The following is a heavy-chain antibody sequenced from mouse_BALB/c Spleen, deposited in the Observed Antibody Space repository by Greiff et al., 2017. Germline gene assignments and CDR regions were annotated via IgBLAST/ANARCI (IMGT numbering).Heavy chain of an antibody. CDR3: ADYGNFAY. CDR1: GFNIKDTY. J-gene: IGHJ3*01. V-gene: IGHV14-3*02. D-gene: IGHD2-1*01. CDR2: IDPANGNT. Sequence: VQLKESGAELVKPGASVKLSCTASGFNIKDTYMHWVKQRPEQGLEWIGRIDPANGNTKYDPKFQGKATITADTSSNTAYLQLSSLTSEDTAVYYCADYGNFAYWGQGTLVTVSA.